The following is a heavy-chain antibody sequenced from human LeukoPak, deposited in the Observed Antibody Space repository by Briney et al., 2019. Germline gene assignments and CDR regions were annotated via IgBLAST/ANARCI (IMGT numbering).Heavy chain of an antibody. Sequence: GASVKVCCKASGYTFTSYGISWVRQAPGQGLEWMGWISAYNGNTNYAQKLQGRVTMTTDTSTSTAYMELRSLRSDDTAVYYCAREPRNYGGNHYYGMDVWGQGTTVTVSS. CDR3: AREPRNYGGNHYYGMDV. CDR2: ISAYNGNT. J-gene: IGHJ6*02. CDR1: GYTFTSYG. D-gene: IGHD4-23*01. V-gene: IGHV1-18*01.